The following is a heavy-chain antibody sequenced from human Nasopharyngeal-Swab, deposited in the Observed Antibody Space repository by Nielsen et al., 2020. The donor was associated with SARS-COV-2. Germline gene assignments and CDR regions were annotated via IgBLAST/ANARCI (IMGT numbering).Heavy chain of an antibody. Sequence: SLKISCAASGFTFDDYAMHWVRQAPGQGLEWVSGIRWNSGSIGYADSVKGRFTISRDNAKNSLYLQMNSLRAEDTALYYCAKLSSSWYDYYYYYGMDVWGQGTTVTVSS. CDR1: GFTFDDYA. CDR3: AKLSSSWYDYYYYYGMDV. V-gene: IGHV3-9*01. J-gene: IGHJ6*02. D-gene: IGHD6-13*01. CDR2: IRWNSGSI.